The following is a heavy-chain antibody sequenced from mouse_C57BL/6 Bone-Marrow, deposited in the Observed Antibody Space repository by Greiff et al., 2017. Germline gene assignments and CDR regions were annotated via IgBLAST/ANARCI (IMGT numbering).Heavy chain of an antibody. Sequence: VKLVESGPGLVTPSQSLSITCKVSGFSLTSYGVDWVRQPPGKGLEWLGVIWGGGGTNYNSAIMSRLSISKDNSKSQVFLKMHSLQTDDTAMDYCAKREASKYAMDYRGQGPSVSVSS. V-gene: IGHV2-9*01. CDR3: AKREASKYAMDY. CDR1: GFSLTSYG. J-gene: IGHJ4*01. CDR2: IWGGGGT. D-gene: IGHD2-5*01.